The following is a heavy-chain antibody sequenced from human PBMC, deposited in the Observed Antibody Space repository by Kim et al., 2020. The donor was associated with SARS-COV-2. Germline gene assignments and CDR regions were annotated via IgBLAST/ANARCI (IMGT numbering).Heavy chain of an antibody. J-gene: IGHJ6*02. V-gene: IGHV3-73*01. CDR3: TRLESTVVTPGYYYGMDV. D-gene: IGHD4-17*01. Sequence: GRFTISRDDSKNTAYLQMNSLKTEDTAVYYCTRLESTVVTPGYYYGMDVWGQGTTVTVSS.